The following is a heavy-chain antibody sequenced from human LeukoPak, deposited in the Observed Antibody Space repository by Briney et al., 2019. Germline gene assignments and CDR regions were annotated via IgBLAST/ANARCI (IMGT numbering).Heavy chain of an antibody. CDR1: GFTFSSYG. J-gene: IGHJ4*02. CDR2: IRYDGSNK. Sequence: PGGSLTLSCAASGFTFSSYGMHWVRQPPGKGLEWVAFIRYDGSNKYYADSVNGRFTISRDNSKNTLYLKMNSLRAEDTAVYYCAKDHGWFGDSFQYYFDYWGQGTLVTVSS. CDR3: AKDHGWFGDSFQYYFDY. V-gene: IGHV3-30*02. D-gene: IGHD3-10*01.